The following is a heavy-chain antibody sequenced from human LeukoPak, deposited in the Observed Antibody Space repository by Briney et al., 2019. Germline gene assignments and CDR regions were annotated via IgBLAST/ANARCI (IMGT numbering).Heavy chain of an antibody. CDR1: GFTFSSYS. V-gene: IGHV3-21*01. D-gene: IGHD3/OR15-3a*01. CDR2: ISSSSSYI. Sequence: PGGSLRLSCAASGFTFSSYSMNWVRQAPGKGLEWVSSISSSSSYIYYADSVKGRFTISRDNAKNSLYLQMNSLRAEDTAVYYCARPRTDYYYYYMDVWGKGTTVTVSS. J-gene: IGHJ6*03. CDR3: ARPRTDYYYYYMDV.